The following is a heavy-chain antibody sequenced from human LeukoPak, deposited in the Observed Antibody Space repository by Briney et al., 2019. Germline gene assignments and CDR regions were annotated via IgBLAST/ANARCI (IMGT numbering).Heavy chain of an antibody. CDR1: GGSISSYY. CDR3: ARYLWEPAYSSGWYQSSDRYWYFDL. V-gene: IGHV4-59*08. Sequence: SETLSLTCTVSGGSISSYYWSWIRQPPGKGLEWIGYIYYSGSTNYNPSLKSRVTISVDTSKNQFSLKLSSVTAADTAVYYCARYLWEPAYSSGWYQSSDRYWYFDLWGRGTLVTVSS. CDR2: IYYSGST. J-gene: IGHJ2*01. D-gene: IGHD6-19*01.